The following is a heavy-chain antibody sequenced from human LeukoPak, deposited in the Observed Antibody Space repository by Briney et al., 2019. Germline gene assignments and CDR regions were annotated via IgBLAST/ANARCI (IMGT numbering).Heavy chain of an antibody. J-gene: IGHJ4*02. CDR3: ARHRAPFYGGFFDY. V-gene: IGHV4-4*02. D-gene: IGHD4-23*01. Sequence: SETLSLTCAVSGGSISSSNWWSWVRQPPGKGLEWIGYIYYSGSTNYNPSLKSRVTISVDTSKNQFSLKLSSVTAADTAVYYCARHRAPFYGGFFDYWGQGTLVTVSS. CDR1: GGSISSSNW. CDR2: IYYSGST.